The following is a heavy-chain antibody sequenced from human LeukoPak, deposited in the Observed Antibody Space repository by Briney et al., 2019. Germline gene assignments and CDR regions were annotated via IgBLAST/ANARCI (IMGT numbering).Heavy chain of an antibody. CDR2: ISAYNGNT. V-gene: IGHV1-18*01. CDR3: ARANFDWSNDAFDI. D-gene: IGHD3-9*01. J-gene: IGHJ3*02. Sequence: ASVTVSCKASGYTFTSYGISWVRQAPGQGLGWMGWISAYNGNTNYAQKLQGRVTMTTDTSTSTAYMELRSLRSDDTAVHYCARANFDWSNDAFDIWGQGTMVTVSP. CDR1: GYTFTSYG.